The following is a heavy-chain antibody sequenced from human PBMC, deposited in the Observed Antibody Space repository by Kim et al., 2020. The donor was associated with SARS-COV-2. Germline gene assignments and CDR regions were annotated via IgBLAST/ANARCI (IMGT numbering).Heavy chain of an antibody. J-gene: IGHJ4*02. CDR1: GFTFRNYA. CDR2: MSTSGVNT. CDR3: AKELYGDYPPPVASAY. V-gene: IGHV3-23*01. D-gene: IGHD2-21*01. Sequence: GGSLRLSCAASGFTFRNYAMTWVRQAPGKGLEWVSAMSTSGVNTFYADSVKGRFTISRDNSKNTLYLHMNSLTAADTALYFCAKELYGDYPPPVASAYWGQGTLVTVAS.